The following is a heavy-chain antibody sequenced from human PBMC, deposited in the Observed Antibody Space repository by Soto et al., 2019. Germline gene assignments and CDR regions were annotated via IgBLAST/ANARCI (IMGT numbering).Heavy chain of an antibody. CDR1: GFTVSSNY. D-gene: IGHD2-2*01. Sequence: GGSLRLSCAASGFTVSSNYMSWVRQAPGKGLEWVSVIYSGGSTYYADSVKGRFTISRDNSKNTLYLQMNSLRAEDTAVYYCARDMRSTSSSAMRDYWGQGTLVTVYS. J-gene: IGHJ4*02. CDR2: IYSGGST. CDR3: ARDMRSTSSSAMRDY. V-gene: IGHV3-53*01.